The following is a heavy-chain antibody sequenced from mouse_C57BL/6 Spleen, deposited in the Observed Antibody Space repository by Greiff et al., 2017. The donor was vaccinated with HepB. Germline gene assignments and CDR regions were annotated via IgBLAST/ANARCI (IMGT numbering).Heavy chain of an antibody. V-gene: IGHV1-22*01. D-gene: IGHD1-1*01. Sequence: EVQLQQSGPELVKPGASVKMSCKASGYTFTDYNMHWVKQSHGKSLEWIGYINPNNGGTSYNQKFKGKATLTVNKSSSTAYMELRSLTSEDSAVYYGARDYYGSSWFAYWGQGTLVTVSA. CDR1: GYTFTDYN. J-gene: IGHJ3*01. CDR3: ARDYYGSSWFAY. CDR2: INPNNGGT.